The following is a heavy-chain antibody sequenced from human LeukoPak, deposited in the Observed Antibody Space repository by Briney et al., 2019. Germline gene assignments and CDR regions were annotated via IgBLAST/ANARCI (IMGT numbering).Heavy chain of an antibody. J-gene: IGHJ4*02. CDR1: GDSISSYY. CDR3: ARRGNQFDY. D-gene: IGHD1-14*01. Sequence: SETLSLTCTVSGDSISSYYWSWIWQPPGKGLEWIGYIYSSGITNYNPSLKSRVTISADTSKNQLSLQLTSVTAADTAVYYCARRGNQFDYWGQGTLVTVSS. CDR2: IYSSGIT. V-gene: IGHV4-4*09.